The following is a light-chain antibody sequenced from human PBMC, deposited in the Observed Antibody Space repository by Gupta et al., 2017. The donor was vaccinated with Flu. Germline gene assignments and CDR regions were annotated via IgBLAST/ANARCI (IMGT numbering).Light chain of an antibody. Sequence: QSALTQPAPVSGSPGQSITISCTGTSSDVGGYNYVSWYQHHPGNAPKLIIYEVINRPAGVANRFSASKSGNTASLTISALQAEDETDYYCSSDTSSSTLVFGGGTKLTVL. V-gene: IGLV2-14*01. CDR3: SSDTSSSTLV. CDR1: SSDVGGYNY. CDR2: EVI. J-gene: IGLJ3*02.